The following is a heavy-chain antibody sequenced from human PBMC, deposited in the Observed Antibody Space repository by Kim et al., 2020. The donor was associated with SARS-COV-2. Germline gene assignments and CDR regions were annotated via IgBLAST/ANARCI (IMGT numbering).Heavy chain of an antibody. J-gene: IGHJ4*02. V-gene: IGHV1-45*02. D-gene: IGHD6-13*01. CDR2: ITPFNGNT. CDR3: ARSAGYSNSRTLYYFDY. CDR1: GYTFTYRY. Sequence: SVKVSCKASGYTFTYRYLHWVRQAPGQALEWMGWITPFNGNTNYAQKFQDRVTITRDRSMSTAYMELSSLRSEDTAMYYCARSAGYSNSRTLYYFDYWGQGTLVTVSS.